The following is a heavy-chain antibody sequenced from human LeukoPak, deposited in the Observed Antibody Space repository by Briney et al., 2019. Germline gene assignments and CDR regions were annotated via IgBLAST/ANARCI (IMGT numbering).Heavy chain of an antibody. CDR1: GFTFSTYS. CDR2: ISSSSRII. Sequence: GVSLRLSCAASGFTFSTYSMNWVRQAPGKGLEWVSYISSSSRIIHYAESVKGRFTISRDNAKNSLYVQMNSLRDEDTAVYYCARGHKGSGELKYFYGMDVWGQGTTVTVSS. V-gene: IGHV3-48*02. CDR3: ARGHKGSGELKYFYGMDV. J-gene: IGHJ6*02. D-gene: IGHD3-10*01.